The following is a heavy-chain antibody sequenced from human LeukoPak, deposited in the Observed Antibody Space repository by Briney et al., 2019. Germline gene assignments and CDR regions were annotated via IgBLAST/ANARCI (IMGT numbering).Heavy chain of an antibody. CDR3: SRSRRVFDY. CDR2: IRSRAYGGTT. V-gene: IGHV3-49*03. J-gene: IGHJ4*02. Sequence: SGGSLRLSCTASGFIFGDYGMSWFRQAPGKGLEWVGFIRSRAYGGTTEYAASVKGRFTISREDSKNIAYLQMNSLKTEETAVNYCSRSRRVFDYWGQGTLVTVSS. D-gene: IGHD6-13*01. CDR1: GFIFGDYG.